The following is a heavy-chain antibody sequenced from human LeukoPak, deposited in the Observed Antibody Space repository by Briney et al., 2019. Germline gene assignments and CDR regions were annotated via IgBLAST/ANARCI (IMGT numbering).Heavy chain of an antibody. J-gene: IGHJ4*02. CDR3: ARVEWIVGFDY. CDR1: GFTFSSYE. D-gene: IGHD1-26*01. CDR2: ICSSGSTM. V-gene: IGHV3-48*03. Sequence: GGSLRLSCAASGFTFSSYEMNWVRQAPGKGLEWVSYICSSGSTMYYADSVKGRFTISRDNAKNSLYLQMNSLRAEDTAVYYCARVEWIVGFDYWGQGTLVTVSS.